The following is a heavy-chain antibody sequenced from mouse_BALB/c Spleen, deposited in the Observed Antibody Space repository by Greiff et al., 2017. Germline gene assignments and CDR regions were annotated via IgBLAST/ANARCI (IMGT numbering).Heavy chain of an antibody. V-gene: IGHV5-12-1*01. J-gene: IGHJ1*01. D-gene: IGHD1-2*01. CDR2: ISSGGGST. CDR3: ARQIHYYGYWYFDV. CDR1: GFAFSSYD. Sequence: EVHLVESGGGLVKPGGSLKLSCAASGFAFSSYDMSWVRQTPEKRLEWVAYISSGGGSTYYPDTVKGRFTISRDNAKNTLYLQMSSLKSEDTAMYYCARQIHYYGYWYFDVWGAGTTVTVSS.